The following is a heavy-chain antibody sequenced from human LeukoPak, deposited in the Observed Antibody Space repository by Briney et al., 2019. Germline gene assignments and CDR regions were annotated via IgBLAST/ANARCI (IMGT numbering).Heavy chain of an antibody. J-gene: IGHJ4*02. CDR3: ARDRRENVLLWFGELFDY. Sequence: ASVKVSCKASGYTFTGYYMHWVRQAPGQRLEWMGWINPNSGGTNYAQKFQGRVTMTRDTSISTAYMELSRLRSDDTAVYYCARDRRENVLLWFGELFDYWGQGTLVTVSS. CDR1: GYTFTGYY. V-gene: IGHV1-2*02. CDR2: INPNSGGT. D-gene: IGHD3-10*01.